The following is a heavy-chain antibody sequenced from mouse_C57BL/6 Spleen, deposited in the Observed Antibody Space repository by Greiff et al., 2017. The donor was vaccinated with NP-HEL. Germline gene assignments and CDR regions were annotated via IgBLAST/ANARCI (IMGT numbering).Heavy chain of an antibody. J-gene: IGHJ1*03. CDR2: ISSGGSYT. CDR3: ARDYGSSYSSYWYFDV. Sequence: EVKLQESGGDLVKPGGSLKLSCAASGFTFSSYGMSWVRQTPDKRLEWVATISSGGSYTYYPDSVKGRFTISRDNAKNTLYLQMSSLKSEDTAMYYCARDYGSSYSSYWYFDVWGTGTTVTVSS. D-gene: IGHD1-1*01. V-gene: IGHV5-6*01. CDR1: GFTFSSYG.